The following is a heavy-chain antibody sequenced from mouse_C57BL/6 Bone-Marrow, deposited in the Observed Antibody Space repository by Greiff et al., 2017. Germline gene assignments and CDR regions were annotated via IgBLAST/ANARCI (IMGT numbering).Heavy chain of an antibody. J-gene: IGHJ3*01. D-gene: IGHD2-14*01. CDR2: LYPRSGNT. Sequence: QVQLQQSGAELARPGASVKLSCKASGYTFTSYGISWVKQRTGQGLEWIGELYPRSGNTYSNEKFKGKATLTADNSSSTAYMELRSLTSEDAAVYFCARRDYRKRGFAYWGQGTLVTGAA. CDR1: GYTFTSYG. CDR3: ARRDYRKRGFAY. V-gene: IGHV1-81*01.